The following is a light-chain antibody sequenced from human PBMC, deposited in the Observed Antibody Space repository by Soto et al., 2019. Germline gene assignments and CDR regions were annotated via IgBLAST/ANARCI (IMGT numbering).Light chain of an antibody. J-gene: IGKJ1*01. CDR2: GGS. Sequence: EIMLTQSPATLSLSPVERATLSCRASQSVRRNLAWYQQKPGQAPRLLIYGGSTRATGIPARVSGSGSGTEFTLTISSLQSEDFEVYYCQQYNDRPQTFGQGTKVDIK. V-gene: IGKV3-15*01. CDR3: QQYNDRPQT. CDR1: QSVRRN.